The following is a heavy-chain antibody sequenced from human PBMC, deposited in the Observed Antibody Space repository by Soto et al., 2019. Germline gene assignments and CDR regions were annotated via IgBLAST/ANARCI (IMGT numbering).Heavy chain of an antibody. Sequence: QVQLQQWGAGLLKPSETLSLTCAVYGGSFSGYYWSWIRQPPGKGLEWIGEINHSGSTNYNPSLKSRVTISVDTSKNQFSLKLSSVTAADTAVYYCAREKGSSHDFDYWGQGTLVTVSS. CDR1: GGSFSGYY. V-gene: IGHV4-34*01. CDR2: INHSGST. J-gene: IGHJ4*02. CDR3: AREKGSSHDFDY. D-gene: IGHD6-13*01.